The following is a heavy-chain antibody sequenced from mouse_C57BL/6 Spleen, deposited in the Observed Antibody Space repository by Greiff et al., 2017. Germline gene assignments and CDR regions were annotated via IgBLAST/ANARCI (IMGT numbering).Heavy chain of an antibody. D-gene: IGHD2-4*01. CDR2: IHPNSGST. Sequence: VQLQQPGAELVKPGASVKLSCKASGYTFTSYWMHWVKQRPGQGLEWIGMIHPNSGSTNYNEKFKSKATLTVDKSSSTAYMQLSSLTSEDSAVYYCARFDDYDWGYYFDYWGQGTTLTVSS. J-gene: IGHJ2*01. CDR1: GYTFTSYW. V-gene: IGHV1-64*01. CDR3: ARFDDYDWGYYFDY.